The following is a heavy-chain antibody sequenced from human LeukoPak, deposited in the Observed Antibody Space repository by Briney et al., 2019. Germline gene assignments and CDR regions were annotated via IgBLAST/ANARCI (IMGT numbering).Heavy chain of an antibody. CDR3: AKGVKYCSSTSCPSGY. D-gene: IGHD2-2*01. CDR2: ISGSGGST. J-gene: IGHJ4*02. V-gene: IGHV3-23*01. CDR1: GFTFSSYA. Sequence: GGSLRLSCAASGFTFSSYAMSWVRQAPGKGLEWVSAISGSGGSTYYADSVKGRFTISRDNSKNTLYLQMNSLRAEDTAVYYCAKGVKYCSSTSCPSGYWGQGTLVTVSS.